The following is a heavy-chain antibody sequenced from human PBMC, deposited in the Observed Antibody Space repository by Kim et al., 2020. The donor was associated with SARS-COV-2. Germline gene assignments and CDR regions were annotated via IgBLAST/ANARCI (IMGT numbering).Heavy chain of an antibody. Sequence: QKFQGRVTITRDTSASTAYMELSSLRSEDTAVYYCARADGSYSSSLAYDYWGQGTLVTVSS. CDR3: ARADGSYSSSLAYDY. V-gene: IGHV1-3*01. J-gene: IGHJ4*02. D-gene: IGHD6-6*01.